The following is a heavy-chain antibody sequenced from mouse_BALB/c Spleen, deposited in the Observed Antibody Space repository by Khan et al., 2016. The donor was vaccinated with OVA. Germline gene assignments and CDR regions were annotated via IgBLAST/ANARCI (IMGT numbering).Heavy chain of an antibody. CDR1: GYSITSGYV. D-gene: IGHD2-12*01. Sequence: DVKLQASGPGLVKPSQSLSLTCTVTGYSITSGYVWNWIRQFPGNKLEWTGYISYSGSTNYNPSLKRLISINRDTSKNLFFLTMNFMPTEDTATYYCARTTRIKYWGQGTTLTVST. CDR3: ARTTRIKY. J-gene: IGHJ2*01. V-gene: IGHV3-2*02. CDR2: ISYSGST.